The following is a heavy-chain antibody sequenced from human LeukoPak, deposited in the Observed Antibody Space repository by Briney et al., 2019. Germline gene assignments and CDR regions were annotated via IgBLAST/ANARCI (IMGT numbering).Heavy chain of an antibody. V-gene: IGHV4-34*01. CDR3: AGGSGPSYMDV. Sequence: SETLSLTCAVYGGSFSGYYWSWIRQPPGKGLEWIGEINHSGSTNYNPSLKSRVTISVDTSKNQFSLKLSSVTAADTAVYYCAGGSGPSYMDVWGKGTTVTVSS. J-gene: IGHJ6*03. CDR1: GGSFSGYY. CDR2: INHSGST. D-gene: IGHD3-10*01.